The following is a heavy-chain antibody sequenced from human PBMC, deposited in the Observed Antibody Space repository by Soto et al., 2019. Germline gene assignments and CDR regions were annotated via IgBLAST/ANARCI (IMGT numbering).Heavy chain of an antibody. CDR1: GYTFTRNG. CDR3: ARGGSLYWYFDL. CDR2: INAGNGDT. J-gene: IGHJ2*01. V-gene: IGHV1-3*01. Sequence: GASVKVSCKASGYTFTRNGIHWVRQAPGQRLEWMGWINAGNGDTKYSREFQGRVTLTRDTSASTAYMELSSLRSEDTAVYYCARGGSLYWYFDLWARGTLVTVSS. D-gene: IGHD5-12*01.